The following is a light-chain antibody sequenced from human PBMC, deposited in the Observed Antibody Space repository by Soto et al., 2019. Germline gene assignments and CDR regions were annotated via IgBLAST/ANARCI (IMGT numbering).Light chain of an antibody. CDR2: EVT. CDR1: SSDVGGYNY. CDR3: SSFAGGGNPVL. J-gene: IGLJ2*01. Sequence: QSALTQPPSASGSLGQSVTISCTGTSSDVGGYNYVSWHQQHPGKAPKLMIYEVTKRPSGVPDRFSGSKSGNTASLTVSGLQAEDDADYYCSSFAGGGNPVLFGGGTKLTVL. V-gene: IGLV2-8*01.